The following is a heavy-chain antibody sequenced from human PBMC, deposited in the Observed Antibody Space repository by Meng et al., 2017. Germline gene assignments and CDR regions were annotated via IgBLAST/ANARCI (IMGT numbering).Heavy chain of an antibody. J-gene: IGHJ5*02. CDR3: ARRGIAAAGNNWFDP. CDR1: GGSISSSNW. CDR2: IYHSGST. D-gene: IGHD6-13*01. Sequence: VELQESGPGLVKPSGPLSLTCAVFGGSISSSNWWSWVRQPPGKGLEWIGEIYHSGSTNYNPSLKSRVTISVDKSKNQFSLKLSSVTAADTAVYYCARRGIAAAGNNWFDPWGQGTLVTVSS. V-gene: IGHV4-4*02.